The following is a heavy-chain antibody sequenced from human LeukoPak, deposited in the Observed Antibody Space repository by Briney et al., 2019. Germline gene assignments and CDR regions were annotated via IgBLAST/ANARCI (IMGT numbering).Heavy chain of an antibody. V-gene: IGHV3-30*02. J-gene: IGHJ4*02. D-gene: IGHD6-13*01. CDR3: AKVSEHLVHDY. CDR1: GFTFSSYG. Sequence: QSGGSLRLSCAASGFTFSSYGMHWVRQAPGKGLEWVAFIRYDESYKHYADSVEGRFTISRDNSKNTLYLQMNSLRADDTAVYYCAKVSEHLVHDYWGQGTLVTVSS. CDR2: IRYDESYK.